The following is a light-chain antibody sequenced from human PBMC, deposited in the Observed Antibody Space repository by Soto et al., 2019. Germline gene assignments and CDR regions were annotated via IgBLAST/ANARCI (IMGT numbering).Light chain of an antibody. J-gene: IGLJ1*01. CDR1: SSNIGNHY. V-gene: IGLV1-47*01. Sequence: QSVLTQPPSASGTPGQRVTNSCSGSSSNIGNHYVYWYQHLPGTAPKLLIYRTNQRPSGVPDRFSGSHSGTSGSLAISGLRSEDEADYYCAAWDDSLSGYVFGTGTKLTVL. CDR3: AAWDDSLSGYV. CDR2: RTN.